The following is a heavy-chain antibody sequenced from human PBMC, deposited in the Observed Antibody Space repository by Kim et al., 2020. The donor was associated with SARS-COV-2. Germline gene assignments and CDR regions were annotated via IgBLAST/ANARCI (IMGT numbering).Heavy chain of an antibody. Sequence: QKFQGRVTNTRDTSASTAYMELSSLRSEDTAVYYCARESITMIVVVPDYWGQGTLVTVSS. CDR3: ARESITMIVVVPDY. D-gene: IGHD3-22*01. J-gene: IGHJ4*02. V-gene: IGHV1-3*01.